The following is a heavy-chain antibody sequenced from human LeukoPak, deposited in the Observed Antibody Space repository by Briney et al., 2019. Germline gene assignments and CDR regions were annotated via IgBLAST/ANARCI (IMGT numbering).Heavy chain of an antibody. Sequence: GGSLRLSCTASGFPFTNAWMDWVRQAPGKGLEWVGRIKSRPDGGTTDFAAPVTGRFTISRDDSKNTLYLHMNSLKTEDTAVYYCITVYDSVANWGRGTLVTVSS. J-gene: IGHJ4*02. CDR2: IKSRPDGGTT. CDR3: ITVYDSVAN. V-gene: IGHV3-15*01. CDR1: GFPFTNAW. D-gene: IGHD5-12*01.